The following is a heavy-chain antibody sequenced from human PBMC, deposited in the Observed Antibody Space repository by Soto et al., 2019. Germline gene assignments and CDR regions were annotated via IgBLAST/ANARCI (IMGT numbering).Heavy chain of an antibody. CDR2: INQDGSEK. CDR1: GFSFSSYW. V-gene: IGHV3-7*01. J-gene: IGHJ4*02. Sequence: GGSLRLSCAASGFSFSSYWMDWVRQAPGKGLEWVDNINQDGSEKHYVASVKRRFTISRDTAKNSLYLQMSSLTDEDSALYYCSQSLDYWVQGALVTVSS. CDR3: SQSLDY.